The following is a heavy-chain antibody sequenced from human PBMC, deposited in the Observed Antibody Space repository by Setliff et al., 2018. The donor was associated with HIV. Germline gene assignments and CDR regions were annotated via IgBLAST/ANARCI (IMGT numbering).Heavy chain of an antibody. J-gene: IGHJ4*02. Sequence: SETLSLTCTVSGGSFNSYYWSWIRQPPGKGLEWIGSINYRGNTYYNPSLKSRAAISVDTSKNQFSLKLTSVTAADTAVYYCARDTSGGYWGQGTLVTVSS. D-gene: IGHD3-10*01. V-gene: IGHV4-39*07. CDR2: INYRGNT. CDR1: GGSFNSYY. CDR3: ARDTSGGY.